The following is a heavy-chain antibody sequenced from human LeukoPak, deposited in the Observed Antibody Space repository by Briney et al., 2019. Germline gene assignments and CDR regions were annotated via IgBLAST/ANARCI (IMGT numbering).Heavy chain of an antibody. CDR1: GYSFTSYW. J-gene: IGHJ6*02. CDR3: ARAGYCSGRSCYSGEYYYYGMDV. D-gene: IGHD2-15*01. Sequence: GESLKISCKGSGYSFTSYWIGWVRQMPGKGLEWMGIIYPGDSDTRYSPSFQGQVTISADKSISTAYLQWSSLKASDTAMYYCARAGYCSGRSCYSGEYYYYGMDVWGQGTTVTVSS. V-gene: IGHV5-51*01. CDR2: IYPGDSDT.